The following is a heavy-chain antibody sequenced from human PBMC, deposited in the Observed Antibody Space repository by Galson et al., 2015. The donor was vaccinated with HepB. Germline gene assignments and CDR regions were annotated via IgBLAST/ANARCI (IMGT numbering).Heavy chain of an antibody. Sequence: SETLSLTCTVSGGSIGSYYWSWIRQPPGKGLEWIGYIYYSGSTNYNPSLKSRVTISVDTSKNQFSLKLSSVTAADTAVYYCARHRRRRHYFDYWGQGTLVTVSS. J-gene: IGHJ4*02. CDR3: ARHRRRRHYFDY. CDR2: IYYSGST. CDR1: GGSIGSYY. V-gene: IGHV4-59*08.